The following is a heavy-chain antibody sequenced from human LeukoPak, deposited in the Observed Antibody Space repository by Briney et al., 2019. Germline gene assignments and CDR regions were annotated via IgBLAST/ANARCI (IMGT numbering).Heavy chain of an antibody. J-gene: IGHJ4*02. CDR1: GFSFSDSY. CDR2: ISIGSSHT. V-gene: IGHV3-11*06. D-gene: IGHD2-21*01. CDR3: ARVVGDTGYYFDS. Sequence: GGSLRLSCAASGFSFSDSYMTWIRQAPGKGLEWVSYISIGSSHTRYADSVNGRFTISRDDARNSLYLQMNSLRAEDTAVYYCARVVGDTGYYFDSWGQGTLVTVSS.